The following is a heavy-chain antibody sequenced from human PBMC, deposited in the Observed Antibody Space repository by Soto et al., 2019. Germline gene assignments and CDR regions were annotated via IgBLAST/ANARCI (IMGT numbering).Heavy chain of an antibody. CDR1: GFTFSDYW. J-gene: IGHJ4*02. CDR3: ASDFPLRCYGTGAYFDY. Sequence: GGSLRLSCAASGFTFSDYWMSWVRQTPGKGLEWVGNINLDGSEKYYAGFVKGRFTFSRDNVKNSLYLQMSSLRAEDTAVYYCASDFPLRCYGTGAYFDYWGQGTLVTVSS. CDR2: INLDGSEK. V-gene: IGHV3-7*04. D-gene: IGHD2-2*01.